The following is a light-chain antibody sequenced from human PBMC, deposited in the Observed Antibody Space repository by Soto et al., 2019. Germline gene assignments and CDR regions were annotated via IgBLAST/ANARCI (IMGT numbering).Light chain of an antibody. Sequence: QSVLTQPPSASGTPGQRVTISWSGSSSNIGRNYVYWYQQFPGTAPKLLIYRNNQRPSGVPDRFSGSKSGTSASLAISGLRSEDEADYYCAAWDDSLSGHVVFGGGTKLTVL. CDR1: SSNIGRNY. J-gene: IGLJ2*01. V-gene: IGLV1-47*01. CDR3: AAWDDSLSGHVV. CDR2: RNN.